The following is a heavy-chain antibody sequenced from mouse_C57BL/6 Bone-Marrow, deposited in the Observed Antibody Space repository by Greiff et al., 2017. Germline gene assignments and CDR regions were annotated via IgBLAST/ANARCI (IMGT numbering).Heavy chain of an antibody. CDR2: IYPSDSET. Sequence: QVQLKQPGAELVRPGSSVKLSCKASGYTFTSYWMDWVKQRPGQGLEWIGNIYPSDSETHYNQKFKDKATLTVDKSSSTAYMQLSSLTSEDSAVYYCALGGIYYYGRGPYWGQGTLVTVSA. V-gene: IGHV1-61*01. CDR1: GYTFTSYW. CDR3: ALGGIYYYGRGPY. D-gene: IGHD1-1*01. J-gene: IGHJ3*01.